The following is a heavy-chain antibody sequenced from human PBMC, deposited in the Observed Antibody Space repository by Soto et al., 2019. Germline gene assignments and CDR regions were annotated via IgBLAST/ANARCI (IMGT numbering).Heavy chain of an antibody. CDR2: IWYDGGNT. V-gene: IGHV3-33*01. CDR3: ARDWLHDSSGAIDM. Sequence: GGSLRLSCAACGFTFSGHGMHWVRQAPGKGLEWVAVIWYDGGNTYYGDSVKGRFTISRDNSRNTLYLEMNSLRAEDTAVYYCARDWLHDSSGAIDMWGQGTMVTVSS. CDR1: GFTFSGHG. D-gene: IGHD3-22*01. J-gene: IGHJ3*02.